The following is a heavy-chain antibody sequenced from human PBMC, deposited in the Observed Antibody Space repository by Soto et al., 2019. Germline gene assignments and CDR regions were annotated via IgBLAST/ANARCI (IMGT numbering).Heavy chain of an antibody. V-gene: IGHV3-30-3*01. D-gene: IGHD3-22*01. CDR3: ARAPKGRLLRTTPYVY. J-gene: IGHJ4*02. CDR1: GFTFSSYA. Sequence: QVQLVESGGGVVQPGRSLRLSCAASGFTFSSYAMHWVRQAPGKGLEWVAVISYDGSNKYYADSVKGRFTISRDNSKNTLYLQMNSLRAEDTAVYYCARAPKGRLLRTTPYVYWGQGTLVTVSS. CDR2: ISYDGSNK.